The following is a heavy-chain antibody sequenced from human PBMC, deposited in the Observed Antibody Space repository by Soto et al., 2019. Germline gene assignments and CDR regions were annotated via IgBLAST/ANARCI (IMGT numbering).Heavy chain of an antibody. V-gene: IGHV3-21*01. D-gene: IGHD3-22*01. J-gene: IGHJ6*02. CDR2: ISSSSSYI. CDR1: GFTFSSYS. Sequence: PGGSLRLSFAASGFTFSSYSMNWVRQAPGKGLEWVSSISSSSSYIYYADSVKGRFTISRDNAKNSLYLQMNSLRAEDTAVYYCARDTGSYDSSGYYYVGYYGMDVWGQGTTVTVSS. CDR3: ARDTGSYDSSGYYYVGYYGMDV.